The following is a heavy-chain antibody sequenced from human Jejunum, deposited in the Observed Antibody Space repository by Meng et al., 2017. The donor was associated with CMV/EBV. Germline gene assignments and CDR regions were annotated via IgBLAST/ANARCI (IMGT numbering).Heavy chain of an antibody. Sequence: GFSVSIYSMNWVRQVPGKGLEWVSYMSSMSTTMYYTDSVRGRFTISRDDAKNSLYLHMNNLRAEDTAIYYCARDVTILGRVQTFDSWGQGTLVTVSS. D-gene: IGHD3-3*01. CDR2: MSSMSTTM. CDR3: ARDVTILGRVQTFDS. J-gene: IGHJ4*02. CDR1: GFSVSIYS. V-gene: IGHV3-48*04.